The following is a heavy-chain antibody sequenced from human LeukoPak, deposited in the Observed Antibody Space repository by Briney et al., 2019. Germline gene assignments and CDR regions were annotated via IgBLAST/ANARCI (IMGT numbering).Heavy chain of an antibody. V-gene: IGHV3-7*01. J-gene: IGHJ3*02. CDR3: AKDGGRPLGDAYDI. CDR2: IKYDGSVK. D-gene: IGHD1-26*01. Sequence: GGSLRLSCAASRFTFNSYWMNWVHQAPGKGLEWVAIIKYDGSVKYYVDSVRGRFTISRDNARNSLYLQMHSLRAEDTAVYYCAKDGGRPLGDAYDIWGQGTMVTVSS. CDR1: RFTFNSYW.